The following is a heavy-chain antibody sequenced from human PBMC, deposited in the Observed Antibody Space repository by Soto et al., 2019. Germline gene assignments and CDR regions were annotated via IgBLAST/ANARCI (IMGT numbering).Heavy chain of an antibody. J-gene: IGHJ4*02. D-gene: IGHD5-12*01. CDR3: VRGRSYSVYDF. CDR1: GGSISGHA. V-gene: IGHV4-4*07. CDR2: IYPSGST. Sequence: SETLSLTCTVSGGSISGHAWIWVRQPAGRGLEWIGHIYPSGSTSYNPSLRSRVTMSLDTSNNQIFLNLTSVTAADTAVFYCVRGRSYSVYDFWGPGTLVTVS.